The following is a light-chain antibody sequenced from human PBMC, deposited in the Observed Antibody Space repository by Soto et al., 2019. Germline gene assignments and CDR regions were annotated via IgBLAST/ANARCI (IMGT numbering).Light chain of an antibody. CDR2: AAS. CDR3: QQLRMYPST. CDR1: QDIAIY. Sequence: IRLTQSPSSLSASVGDTVTITCRASQDIAIYLAWYQQEPGEAPKLLIYAASTLYGGVPSRFSGSGSGTDFALTITSLQAEDFATYYCQQLRMYPSTFGGGTKVDI. V-gene: IGKV1-9*01. J-gene: IGKJ4*01.